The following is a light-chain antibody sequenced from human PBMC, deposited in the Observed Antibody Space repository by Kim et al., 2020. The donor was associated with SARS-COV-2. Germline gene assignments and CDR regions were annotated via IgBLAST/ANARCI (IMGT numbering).Light chain of an antibody. CDR3: SSYTGSSTWV. V-gene: IGLV2-14*03. J-gene: IGLJ3*02. CDR2: DVS. CDR1: SSDVGYYNY. Sequence: QSALTQPASVSGSPGQSLTISCTGTSSDVGYYNYVSWYQQHPGKAPKLMIYDVSNRPSGVSNRFSDSKSGNTASLTISGLQAEDEADYYCSSYTGSSTWVFGGGTQLTVL.